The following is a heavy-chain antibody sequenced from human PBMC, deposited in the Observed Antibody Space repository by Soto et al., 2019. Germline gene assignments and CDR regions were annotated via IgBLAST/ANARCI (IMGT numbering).Heavy chain of an antibody. V-gene: IGHV4-59*01. D-gene: IGHD6-19*01. J-gene: IGHJ3*02. CDR3: ARAIRSKQWLVQSRHAFAI. Sequence: LSLTCTVSGGSISSYYWSWIRQPPGKGLEWIGYIYYSGSTNYNPSLKSRVTISVDTSKNQFSLKLSSVTAADTAVYYCARAIRSKQWLVQSRHAFAIWGQGTMVTVSS. CDR1: GGSISSYY. CDR2: IYYSGST.